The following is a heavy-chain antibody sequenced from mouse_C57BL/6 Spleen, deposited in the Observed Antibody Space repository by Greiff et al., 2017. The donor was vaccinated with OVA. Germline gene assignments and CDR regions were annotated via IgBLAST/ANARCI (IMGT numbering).Heavy chain of an antibody. V-gene: IGHV5-17*01. Sequence: DVHLVESGGGLVKPGGSLKLSCAASGFTFSDYGMHWVRQAPEKGLEWVAYISSGSSTIYYADTVKGRFTTSRDNAKNTLYLQMTSLRSEDTAMYYCARGIYYCCSRDAMDYWGQGTSVTVSS. D-gene: IGHD1-1*01. CDR2: ISSGSSTI. CDR1: GFTFSDYG. CDR3: ARGIYYCCSRDAMDY. J-gene: IGHJ4*01.